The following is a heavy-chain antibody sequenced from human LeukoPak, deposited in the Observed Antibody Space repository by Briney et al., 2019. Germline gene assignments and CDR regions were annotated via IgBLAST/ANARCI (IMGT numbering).Heavy chain of an antibody. CDR1: GFTFTTYT. CDR2: VVGNGGTT. CDR3: ARERAFYYFDY. Sequence: GGSLRLSCAASGFTFTTYTIHRVPQAPGKGLEYVSAVVGNGGTTYYANSVKGRFTISRDNSKNTVYLQMGSLRAEDTAVYYCARERAFYYFDYWGQGALVTVSS. V-gene: IGHV3-64*01. J-gene: IGHJ4*02.